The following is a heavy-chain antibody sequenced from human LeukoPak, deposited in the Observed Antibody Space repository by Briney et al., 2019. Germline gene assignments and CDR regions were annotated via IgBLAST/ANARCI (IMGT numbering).Heavy chain of an antibody. CDR2: IRSKAYGGTT. J-gene: IGHJ6*03. CDR1: GFTFGDYA. V-gene: IGHV3-49*03. Sequence: PGGSLRLSCTASGFTFGDYAMSWFRQAPGKGLEWVGFIRSKAYGGTTEYAASVKGRLTISRDDSKSIAYLQMNSLKTEDTAVYYCTSGRLPGIAAAGRDHFYYLDVWGKGTTVTVSS. CDR3: TSGRLPGIAAAGRDHFYYLDV. D-gene: IGHD6-13*01.